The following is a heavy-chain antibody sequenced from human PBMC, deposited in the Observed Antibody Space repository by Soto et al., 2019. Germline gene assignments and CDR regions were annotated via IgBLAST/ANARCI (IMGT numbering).Heavy chain of an antibody. CDR2: ISYDGSNK. J-gene: IGHJ6*02. CDR1: GFTFSSYA. Sequence: QVQLVESGGGVVQPGRSLRLSCAASGFTFSSYAMHWVRQAPGKGLEWVAVISYDGSNKYYADSVKGRFTISRDNSKNTLYLQMNSLRAEDTAVYYCARSARYSSSSGLQGIYYYYGMDVWGQGTTVTVAS. V-gene: IGHV3-30-3*01. D-gene: IGHD6-6*01. CDR3: ARSARYSSSSGLQGIYYYYGMDV.